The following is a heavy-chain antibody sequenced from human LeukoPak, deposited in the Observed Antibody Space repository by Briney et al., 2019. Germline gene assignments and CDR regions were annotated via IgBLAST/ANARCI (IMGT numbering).Heavy chain of an antibody. J-gene: IGHJ4*02. D-gene: IGHD3-22*01. CDR2: ISAYNGNT. V-gene: IGHV1-18*04. CDR1: GYTFTGYY. CDR3: AREPNYYDSSGYYYVSDY. Sequence: GASVKVSCKASGYTFTGYYMHWVRQAPGQGLEWMGWISAYNGNTNYAQKLQGRVTMTTDTSTSTAYMELRSLRSDDTAVYYCAREPNYYDSSGYYYVSDYWGQGTLVTVSS.